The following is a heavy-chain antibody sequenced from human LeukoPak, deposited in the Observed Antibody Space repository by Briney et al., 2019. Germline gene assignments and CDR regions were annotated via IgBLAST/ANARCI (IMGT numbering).Heavy chain of an antibody. CDR1: GGSFSGYY. D-gene: IGHD6-19*01. J-gene: IGHJ4*02. CDR3: ARDRGGWLDY. V-gene: IGHV4-34*01. CDR2: INHSGST. Sequence: SETLSLTCAVYGGSFSGYYWSWIRQPPGKGLEWIGEINHSGSTNYNPSLKSRVTMSVDTSKNQFSLKLSSVTAADTAVYYCARDRGGWLDYWGQGTLVTVSS.